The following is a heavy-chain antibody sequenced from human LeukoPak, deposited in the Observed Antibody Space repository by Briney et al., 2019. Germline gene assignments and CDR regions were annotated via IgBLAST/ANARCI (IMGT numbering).Heavy chain of an antibody. CDR2: IYYSGST. V-gene: IGHV4-59*01. D-gene: IGHD3-22*01. CDR1: GGSISSYY. J-gene: IGHJ4*02. CDR3: ARAPRFFDTSGSRYYFDY. Sequence: SETLSLTCTVSGGSISSYYWSWIRQPPGKGLEWIGYIYYSGSTNYNPSLKSRVTISVDTSKNQFSLKLSSVTAADTAVYFCARAPRFFDTSGSRYYFDYWGQGALVTVSS.